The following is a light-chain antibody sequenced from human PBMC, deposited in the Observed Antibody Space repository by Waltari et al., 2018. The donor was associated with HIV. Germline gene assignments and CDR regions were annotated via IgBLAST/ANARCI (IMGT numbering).Light chain of an antibody. CDR1: SSDFGGYNY. CDR3: SSFAGTNSHVV. Sequence: QSALTQPASVSGSPGQSITISCTGTSSDFGGYNYVSWYQHHPGQAPKLMIFDVSNRFSGSKSGNTASLTVSGLQAEDEADYYCSSFAGTNSHVVFGGGTKLTVL. V-gene: IGLV2-14*01. CDR2: DVS. J-gene: IGLJ2*01.